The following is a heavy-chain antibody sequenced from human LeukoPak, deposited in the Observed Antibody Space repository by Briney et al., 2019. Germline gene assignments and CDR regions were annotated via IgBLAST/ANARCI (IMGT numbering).Heavy chain of an antibody. V-gene: IGHV4-59*08. CDR2: IYYSGST. CDR1: GGSFSGYY. CDR3: ARHGGEFDP. J-gene: IGHJ5*02. D-gene: IGHD2-21*01. Sequence: SETLSLTCAVYGGSFSGYYWSWIRQPPGKGLEWIGYIYYSGSTNYNPSLKSRVTISVDTSKNQFSLKLSSVTAADTAVYYCARHGGEFDPWGQGTLVPVSS.